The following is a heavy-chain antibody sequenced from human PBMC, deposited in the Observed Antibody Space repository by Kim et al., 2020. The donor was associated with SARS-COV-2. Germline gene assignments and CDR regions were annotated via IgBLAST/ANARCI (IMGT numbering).Heavy chain of an antibody. CDR1: GFTFSSYA. J-gene: IGHJ6*02. CDR2: ISGSGGST. V-gene: IGHV3-23*01. D-gene: IGHD6-19*01. CDR3: AKVPASSVVAGHYYYYGMDV. Sequence: GGSLRLSCAASGFTFSSYAMSWVRQAPGKGLEWVSAISGSGGSTYYADSVKGRFTISRDNSKNTLYLQMNSLRAEDTAVYYCAKVPASSVVAGHYYYYGMDVWGQGTTVTVSS.